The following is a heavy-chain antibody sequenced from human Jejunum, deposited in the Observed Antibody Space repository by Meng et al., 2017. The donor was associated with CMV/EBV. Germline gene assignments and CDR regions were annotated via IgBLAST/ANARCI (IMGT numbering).Heavy chain of an antibody. D-gene: IGHD4-17*01. CDR1: GFTFSNFG. V-gene: IGHV3-74*01. CDR3: ARDRYGECGDY. J-gene: IGHJ4*02. CDR2: LSSDGHTT. Sequence: CAVSGFTFSNFGMHWVRQAPGKGLLWVSRLSSDGHTTFYADSVKGRFTISRDNAKNTLYLQMDSLRVDDTAVYYCARDRYGECGDYWGQGTLVTVSS.